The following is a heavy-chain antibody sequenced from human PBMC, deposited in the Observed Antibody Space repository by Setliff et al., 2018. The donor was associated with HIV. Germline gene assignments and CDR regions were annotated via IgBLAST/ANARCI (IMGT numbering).Heavy chain of an antibody. CDR2: ISGSSSPI. CDR1: GLTFSTHS. J-gene: IGHJ6*03. V-gene: IGHV3-48*04. Sequence: AGGSLRLSCAASGLTFSTHSMNWVRQAPGKGLEWVSYISGSSSPIYYADSVKGRFTISRDNAKNSLYLQMNSLRAEDTAVYYCARAYCHHSGGYWSTDYYYSYMDVWGKGTTVTVSS. D-gene: IGHD3-22*01. CDR3: ARAYCHHSGGYWSTDYYYSYMDV.